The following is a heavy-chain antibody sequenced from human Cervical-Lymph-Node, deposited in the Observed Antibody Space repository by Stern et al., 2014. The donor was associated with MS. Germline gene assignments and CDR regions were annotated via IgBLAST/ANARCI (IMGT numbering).Heavy chain of an antibody. CDR1: GYTFISYH. CDR2: ITVYNGKT. D-gene: IGHD6-13*01. J-gene: IGHJ4*02. V-gene: IGHV1-18*04. Sequence: QVQLVQSGAEVKKPGASVKVSCKASGYTFISYHISWVRQAPGHGLEWMGWITVYNGKTKYAEKIQDRVTMAADTSTNTVYLELMSLRSDDTAVYYCARKSSSWALFDKWGQGTLVTVSS. CDR3: ARKSSSWALFDK.